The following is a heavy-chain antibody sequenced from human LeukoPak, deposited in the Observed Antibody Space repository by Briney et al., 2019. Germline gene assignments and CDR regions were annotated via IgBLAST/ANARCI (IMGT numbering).Heavy chain of an antibody. D-gene: IGHD6-13*01. CDR2: ISSRGTT. Sequence: TSQTLSLTCTVSSVSIRSSGDLWNWTRQQPGRGGEWIGYISSRGTTYYNPSVKSRVTISVDTSKNPFALKLSSVTAADTAVYYCARASIAAAGLPFDYWGQGTLVTVSS. V-gene: IGHV4-31*03. J-gene: IGHJ4*02. CDR1: SVSIRSSGDL. CDR3: ARASIAAAGLPFDY.